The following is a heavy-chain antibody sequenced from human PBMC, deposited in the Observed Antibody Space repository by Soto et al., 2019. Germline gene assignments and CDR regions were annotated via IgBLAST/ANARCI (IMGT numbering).Heavy chain of an antibody. Sequence: QLQLQESGPGLVKPSETLSLTCSVSDDSINSDQYYWGWIRQPPGKGLEWIGSIYYRGNAYYNPSLQSRATISLDKSKIQFSLKLNSVTAADSAVYFCARLEGLATISYYFDFWGPGALVTVSS. D-gene: IGHD3-9*01. CDR2: IYYRGNA. V-gene: IGHV4-39*01. J-gene: IGHJ4*02. CDR1: DDSINSDQYY. CDR3: ARLEGLATISYYFDF.